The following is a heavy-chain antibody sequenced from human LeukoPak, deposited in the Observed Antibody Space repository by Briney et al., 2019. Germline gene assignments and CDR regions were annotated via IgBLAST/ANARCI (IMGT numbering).Heavy chain of an antibody. J-gene: IGHJ4*02. Sequence: ASVKVSCKASGYTFTSYAMHWVRQAPGQRLEWMGWINAGNGNTKYSQKFQGRVTITADKSTSTAYMELSSLRSEDTAVYYCASLDYGDPTTHFDYWGQGTLVTVSS. CDR2: INAGNGNT. D-gene: IGHD4-17*01. V-gene: IGHV1-3*01. CDR1: GYTFTSYA. CDR3: ASLDYGDPTTHFDY.